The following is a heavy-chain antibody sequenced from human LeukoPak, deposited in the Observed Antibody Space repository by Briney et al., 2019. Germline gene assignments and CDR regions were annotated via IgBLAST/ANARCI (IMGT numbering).Heavy chain of an antibody. CDR1: GLTFSTYA. J-gene: IGHJ4*02. CDR3: AKDLVYSSSH. V-gene: IGHV3-23*01. D-gene: IGHD6-13*01. Sequence: GGSLRLSCAASGLTFSTYAMSSVRQAPGKGLEWVSTISDSGGSTYYADSVKGRFTISRDNSKNTLYLQMNGLRAEDTVVYYCAKDLVYSSSHWGQGTLVTVSS. CDR2: ISDSGGST.